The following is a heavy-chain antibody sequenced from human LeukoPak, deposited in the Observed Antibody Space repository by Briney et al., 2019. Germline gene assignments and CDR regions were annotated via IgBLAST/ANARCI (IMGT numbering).Heavy chain of an antibody. V-gene: IGHV1-69*13. CDR3: AGAFDSIGYAIDY. J-gene: IGHJ4*02. CDR1: GGTFSSYA. CDR2: IIPIFGTA. Sequence: ASVKVSCKASGGTFSSYAISWVRQAPGQGLEWMGGIIPIFGTANYAQKFQGRVTITADESTSTAYMELSSLRSEDTAVYYCAGAFDSIGYAIDYWGQGTLVTVSS. D-gene: IGHD3-22*01.